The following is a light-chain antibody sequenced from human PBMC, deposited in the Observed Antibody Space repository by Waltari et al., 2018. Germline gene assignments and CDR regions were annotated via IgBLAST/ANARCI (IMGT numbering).Light chain of an antibody. J-gene: IGLJ3*02. CDR2: GNN. V-gene: IGLV1-47*01. CDR3: ATWDDSLGGLWV. CDR1: SFNIGSNS. Sequence: QSVLTQPPSASGTPGQRVTISCSGSSFNIGSNSVHWYQQLPGTAPKLLMYGNNPRPSGGPDRFSGSKSGTSASLAICGLRSEDEAIYYCATWDDSLGGLWVFGGGTKVTVL.